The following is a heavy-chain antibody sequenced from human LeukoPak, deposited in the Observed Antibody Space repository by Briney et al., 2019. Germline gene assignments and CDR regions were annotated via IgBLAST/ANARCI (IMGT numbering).Heavy chain of an antibody. CDR3: ARGTYCSDC. CDR1: GFTFSTYG. Sequence: PGGSLRLSCAASGFTFSTYGMNWVRQAPGKGLEWVSYISSVITTVYYADSVKGRFTISRDNARNSLYLQMNSLRDEDTAVYYCARGTYCSDCWGQGTLVTVSS. CDR2: ISSVITTV. V-gene: IGHV3-48*02. J-gene: IGHJ4*02. D-gene: IGHD2-21*01.